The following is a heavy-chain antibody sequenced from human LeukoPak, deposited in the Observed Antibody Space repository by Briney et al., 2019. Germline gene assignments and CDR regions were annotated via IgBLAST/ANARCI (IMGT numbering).Heavy chain of an antibody. Sequence: GGSVRLSCAASGFSFSSYGMHWVRQAPGKGLEWVAVISYDGSNKYYADSVKGRFTISRDNSKNTLYVQMNSLRAEDTAVYYCAKDRGFGVFFQYYFDYWGQGTLVTVSS. CDR2: ISYDGSNK. CDR3: AKDRGFGVFFQYYFDY. CDR1: GFSFSSYG. J-gene: IGHJ4*02. D-gene: IGHD3-10*01. V-gene: IGHV3-30*18.